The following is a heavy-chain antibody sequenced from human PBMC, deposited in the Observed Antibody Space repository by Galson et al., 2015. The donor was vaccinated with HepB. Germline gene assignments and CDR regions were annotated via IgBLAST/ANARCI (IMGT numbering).Heavy chain of an antibody. CDR2: INSDGSST. D-gene: IGHD6-19*01. CDR3: ARAGYSSGWYNHNYYYGMDV. Sequence: SLRLSCAASGFTFSSYWMHWVRQAPGKGLVWVSRINSDGSSTSYADSVKGRFTISRDNAKNTLYLQMNSLRAEDTAVYYCARAGYSSGWYNHNYYYGMDVWGQGTTVTVSS. CDR1: GFTFSSYW. V-gene: IGHV3-74*01. J-gene: IGHJ6*02.